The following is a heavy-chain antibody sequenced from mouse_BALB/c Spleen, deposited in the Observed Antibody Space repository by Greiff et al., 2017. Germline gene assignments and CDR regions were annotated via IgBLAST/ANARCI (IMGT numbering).Heavy chain of an antibody. D-gene: IGHD2-4*01. CDR3: ARWGYDYGWFAY. CDR2: ISYSGST. J-gene: IGHJ3*01. V-gene: IGHV3-2*02. Sequence: VQLQQSGPGLVKPSQSLSLTCTVTGYSITSDYAWNWIRQFPGNKLEWMGYISYSGSTSYNPSLKSRISITRDTSKNQFFLQLNSVTTEDTATYYCARWGYDYGWFAYWGQGTLVTVSA. CDR1: GYSITSDYA.